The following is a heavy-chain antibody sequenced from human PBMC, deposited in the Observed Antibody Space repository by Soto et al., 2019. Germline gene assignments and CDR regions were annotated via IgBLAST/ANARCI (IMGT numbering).Heavy chain of an antibody. Sequence: QVQLVESGGGVVQPGRSLRLSCAASGFTFSSYAMHWVRQAPGKGLEWVAVISYDGSKKYYAESVKGRFTISRYNSKNTLYLQVNSLRAEDTAVYYCARDSWDSSGWPDYYYYYMDVWGQGSTVTVSS. CDR2: ISYDGSKK. CDR3: ARDSWDSSGWPDYYYYYMDV. CDR1: GFTFSSYA. J-gene: IGHJ6*02. V-gene: IGHV3-30-3*01. D-gene: IGHD6-19*01.